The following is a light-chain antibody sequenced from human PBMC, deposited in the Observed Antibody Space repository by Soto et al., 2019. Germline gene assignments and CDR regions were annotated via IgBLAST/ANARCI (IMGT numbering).Light chain of an antibody. V-gene: IGKV1-39*01. J-gene: IGKJ4*01. Sequence: DIQLTQSPSSLSASVGDEVTITCRASQAISHYLTWYQQKPGRAPTLLMYGVSSLQSGVPSRFSGGGSGTDFTLTISNLQIEDFATYYCQQSYDAQFTFGGGTKV. CDR1: QAISHY. CDR3: QQSYDAQFT. CDR2: GVS.